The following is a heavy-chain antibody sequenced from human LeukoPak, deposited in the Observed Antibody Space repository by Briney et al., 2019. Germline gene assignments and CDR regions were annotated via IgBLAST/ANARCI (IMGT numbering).Heavy chain of an antibody. CDR2: IYYSGST. D-gene: IGHD6-19*01. CDR3: ARAVGGWYDY. CDR1: GVSISSYY. V-gene: IGHV4-59*01. J-gene: IGHJ4*02. Sequence: SETLSLTCTVSGVSISSYYWSWIRQPPGKGLEWIGYIYYSGSTNYNPSLKSRVTISVDTSKNQFSLKLSSVTAADTAVYYCARAVGGWYDYWGQGTLVTVSS.